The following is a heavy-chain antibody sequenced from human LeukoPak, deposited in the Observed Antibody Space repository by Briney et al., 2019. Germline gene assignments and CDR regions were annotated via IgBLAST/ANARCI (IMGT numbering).Heavy chain of an antibody. CDR1: GGPFSGYY. Sequence: KSSETLSLTCAVYGGPFSGYYWSWIRQPPGKGLEWIGEINHSGSTNYNPSLKSRVTISVDTSKNQFSLKLSSVTAADTAVYYCARGYDCGGDCYSGWFDPWGQGTLVTVSS. CDR2: INHSGST. V-gene: IGHV4-34*01. J-gene: IGHJ5*02. D-gene: IGHD2-21*02. CDR3: ARGYDCGGDCYSGWFDP.